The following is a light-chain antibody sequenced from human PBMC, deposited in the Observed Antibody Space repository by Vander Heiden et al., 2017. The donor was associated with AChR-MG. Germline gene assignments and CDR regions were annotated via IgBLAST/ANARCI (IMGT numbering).Light chain of an antibody. CDR3: QQYGSSRFT. Sequence: EIVLPQSPGTLSLSPGERATLSCRASHSVSSSYLAWYQQKPGQAPRLLIYGASSRATGIPDRFSGSGSGTDFTLTISRLEPEDLAVYYCQQYGSSRFTFGPGTKVEIK. J-gene: IGKJ3*01. CDR2: GAS. CDR1: HSVSSSY. V-gene: IGKV3-20*01.